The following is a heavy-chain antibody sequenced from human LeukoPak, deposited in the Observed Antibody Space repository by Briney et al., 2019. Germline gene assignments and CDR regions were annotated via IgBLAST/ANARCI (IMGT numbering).Heavy chain of an antibody. CDR3: ARAHNWKYGTFDY. CDR1: GFTFSDYT. D-gene: IGHD1-7*01. J-gene: IGHJ4*02. CDR2: SSSSSSYI. V-gene: IGHV3-21*01. Sequence: GGSLRLSCVASGFTFSDYTMHWVRQAPGKGLEWVSSSSSSSSYIYYADSVKGRFTISRDNAKNSLYLQMNSLRAEDTAVYYCARAHNWKYGTFDYWGQGTLVTVSS.